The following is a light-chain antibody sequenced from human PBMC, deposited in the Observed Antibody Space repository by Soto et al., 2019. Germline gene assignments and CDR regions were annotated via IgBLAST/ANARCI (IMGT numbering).Light chain of an antibody. CDR3: QQYDSYWT. CDR2: DAS. Sequence: DIQMTQSPSTLSASVGYRVTITCRASQSISSWLAWYQQKPGKAPKVLIYDASSLESGVPSRFSGSGSGTEFTLTISSLQPDDFATYYCQQYDSYWTFGQGTTVDIK. V-gene: IGKV1-5*01. CDR1: QSISSW. J-gene: IGKJ1*01.